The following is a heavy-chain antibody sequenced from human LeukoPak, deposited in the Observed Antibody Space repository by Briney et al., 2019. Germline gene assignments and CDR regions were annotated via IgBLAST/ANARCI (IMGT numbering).Heavy chain of an antibody. CDR1: GFSLSTSGVG. CDR3: AHIDRPYDILNIDY. V-gene: IGHV2-5*02. CDR2: IYWDDDK. J-gene: IGHJ4*02. D-gene: IGHD3-9*01. Sequence: SGPTLVKPTQTLTLTCTFSGFSLSTSGVGVGWTRQPPGKALEWLALIYWDDDKRYSPSLKSRLTITKDTSKNQVVLTMTNMDPVDTATYYCAHIDRPYDILNIDYWGQGTLVTVSS.